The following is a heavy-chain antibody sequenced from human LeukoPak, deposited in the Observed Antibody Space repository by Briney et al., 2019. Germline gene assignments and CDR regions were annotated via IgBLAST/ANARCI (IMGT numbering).Heavy chain of an antibody. CDR2: ISGSGGST. V-gene: IGHV3-23*01. Sequence: GGTLRLSCAASGFTFSSYAMSWVRQAPGKGLEWVSAISGSGGSTYYADSVKGRFTISRDNSKNTLYLQMNSLRAEDTAVYYCAKADDILTGYYFDYWGQGTLVTVSS. D-gene: IGHD3-9*01. CDR1: GFTFSSYA. CDR3: AKADDILTGYYFDY. J-gene: IGHJ4*02.